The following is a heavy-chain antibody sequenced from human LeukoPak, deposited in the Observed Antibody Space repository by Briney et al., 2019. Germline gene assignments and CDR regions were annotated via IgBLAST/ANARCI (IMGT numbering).Heavy chain of an antibody. V-gene: IGHV4-4*02. D-gene: IGHD3-22*01. J-gene: IGHJ5*02. CDR1: GGSLSSSNW. Sequence: PSGALSLTCAVSGGSLSSSNWGSWVPQPPGKGLEWVWEIYHSGRTNSNPSITSRLTISVDKPKNQFSLKLSSVTAADTAVYYCARRDYYDSSGYLPPSWFDPWGQGTLVTVSS. CDR2: IYHSGRT. CDR3: ARRDYYDSSGYLPPSWFDP.